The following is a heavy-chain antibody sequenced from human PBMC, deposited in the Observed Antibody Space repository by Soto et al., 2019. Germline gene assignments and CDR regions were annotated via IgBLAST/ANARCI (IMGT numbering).Heavy chain of an antibody. CDR2: ISSSSSTI. CDR1: GVTFSSYS. Sequence: GGSLRLSCAASGVTFSSYSMNWVRQAPGKGLEWVSYISSSSSTIYYADSVKGRFTISRDNAKNSLYLQMNSLRAEDTAVYYCAREGVVPAAISFYYYYYMDVWGKGTTVTVSS. D-gene: IGHD2-2*01. J-gene: IGHJ6*03. V-gene: IGHV3-48*01. CDR3: AREGVVPAAISFYYYYYMDV.